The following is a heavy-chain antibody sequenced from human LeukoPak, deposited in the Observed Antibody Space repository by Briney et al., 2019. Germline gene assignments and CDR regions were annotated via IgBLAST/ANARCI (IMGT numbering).Heavy chain of an antibody. J-gene: IGHJ5*02. CDR2: ISGSGYST. V-gene: IGHV3-23*01. D-gene: IGHD5/OR15-5a*01. CDR3: AQRGLRLAPDFDL. Sequence: GGSLRLSCAASGFTFSNYAMSWVHQAPGKGLEWVSAISGSGYSTYYADSVKGRFTISRDNSKNTLFLQMNSLRAEDTAVYYCAQRGLRLAPDFDLWGQGTLVTVSS. CDR1: GFTFSNYA.